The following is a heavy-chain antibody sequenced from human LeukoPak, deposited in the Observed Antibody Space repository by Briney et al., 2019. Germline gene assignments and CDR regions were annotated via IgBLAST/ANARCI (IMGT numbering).Heavy chain of an antibody. D-gene: IGHD3-10*01. V-gene: IGHV4-59*02. Sequence: SETLSLTCTVSGGSVSSYYWSWIRQPPGKGLEWIGYIYYSGSTNYNPSLKSRVTISVDTSKNQFSLKLSSVTAADTAVYYCARGGYYGSGNDFRFDPWGQGTLVTVSS. CDR1: GGSVSSYY. CDR3: ARGGYYGSGNDFRFDP. CDR2: IYYSGST. J-gene: IGHJ5*02.